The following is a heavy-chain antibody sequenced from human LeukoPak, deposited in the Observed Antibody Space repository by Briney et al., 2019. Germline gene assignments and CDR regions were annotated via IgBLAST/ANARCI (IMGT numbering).Heavy chain of an antibody. Sequence: GGSLRLSCAASGFTFSSYWMSWVRQAPGKGLGWVANIKQDGSEKYYVDSVKGRFTISRDNAKNSLYLQMNSLRAEDTAVYYCARALDYGDYVGAFDIWGQGTMVTVSS. J-gene: IGHJ3*02. V-gene: IGHV3-7*01. CDR3: ARALDYGDYVGAFDI. D-gene: IGHD4-17*01. CDR1: GFTFSSYW. CDR2: IKQDGSEK.